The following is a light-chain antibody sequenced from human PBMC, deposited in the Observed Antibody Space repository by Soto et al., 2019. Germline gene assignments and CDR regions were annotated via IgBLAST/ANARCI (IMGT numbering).Light chain of an antibody. J-gene: IGKJ5*01. Sequence: IVVTHSRLTLPVTPGEPASISCSSIQSLLYSNTYNYLDWYVQKPGQSPQLLIYFGSNRAPGVPDRLSGSGSGTDFTLKINRVEAEDVGTYYCMQALQSLTFGHGTRLEIK. V-gene: IGKV2-28*01. CDR3: MQALQSLT. CDR1: QSLLYSNTYNY. CDR2: FGS.